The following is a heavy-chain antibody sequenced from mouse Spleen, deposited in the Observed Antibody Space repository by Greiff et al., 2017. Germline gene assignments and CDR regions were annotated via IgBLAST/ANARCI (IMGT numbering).Heavy chain of an antibody. D-gene: IGHD2-2*01. V-gene: IGHV2S3*01. J-gene: IGHJ4*01. CDR1: GFSLTSYE. Sequence: VMLVESGPGLVVPSQSLFITCTVSGFSLTSYEINWVRQPPGKGLEWLGVIWTGGSTNYNSALISRLSISKENSKSLVFLKMNSLQTDDTAIYYCVRAGYDLYAMDYWGQGTSVTVSS. CDR2: IWTGGST. CDR3: VRAGYDLYAMDY.